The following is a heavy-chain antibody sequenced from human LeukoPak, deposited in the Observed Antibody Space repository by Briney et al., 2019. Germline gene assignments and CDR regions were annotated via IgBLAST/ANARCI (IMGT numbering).Heavy chain of an antibody. CDR2: IGSDYKT. V-gene: IGHV3-23*01. J-gene: IGHJ6*02. Sequence: GGSLRLSCAASGFTLGGFAMTWVRQAPGKGLEWVSSIGSDYKTHYSESVKGRFAISRDNSQSTVFLQMNSLRAEDTALYYCAKDLPYYVAMDVWGQGTAVTVSS. CDR3: AKDLPYYVAMDV. D-gene: IGHD3-10*02. CDR1: GFTLGGFA.